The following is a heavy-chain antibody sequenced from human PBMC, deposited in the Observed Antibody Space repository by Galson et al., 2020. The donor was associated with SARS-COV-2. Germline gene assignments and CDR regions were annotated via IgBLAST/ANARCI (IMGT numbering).Heavy chain of an antibody. V-gene: IGHV3-48*01. Sequence: SLRLSCAASGFTFRSNAMNWVRQAPGKGLEWVSYISSSSSTIYYADSVKGRFTISRDNGKNSLYLQMNSLRAEDTAVYYCARDPGYCSTSSCYVLGWLDPWGQGTLVTVSS. CDR3: ARDPGYCSTSSCYVLGWLDP. J-gene: IGHJ5*02. CDR2: ISSSSSTI. CDR1: GFTFRSNA. D-gene: IGHD2-2*01.